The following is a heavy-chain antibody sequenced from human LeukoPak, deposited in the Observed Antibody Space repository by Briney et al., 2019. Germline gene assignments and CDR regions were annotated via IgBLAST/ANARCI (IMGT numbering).Heavy chain of an antibody. J-gene: IGHJ4*02. CDR3: ARVSYYYDSSGYPLVGY. V-gene: IGHV4-30-2*01. CDR1: GGSISSGGYY. D-gene: IGHD3-22*01. Sequence: SETLSLTCTVSGGSISSGGYYWSWIRQPPGKGLEWIGYIYHSGSTYYNPSLKSRVTISVDTSKNQFSLKLSSVTAADTAVYYCARVSYYYDSSGYPLVGYWGQGTLVTVSS. CDR2: IYHSGST.